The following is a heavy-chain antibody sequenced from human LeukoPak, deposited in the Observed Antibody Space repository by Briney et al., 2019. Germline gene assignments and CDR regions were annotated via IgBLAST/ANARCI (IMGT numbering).Heavy chain of an antibody. CDR2: IYYSGST. CDR3: ARHQPAYYYDSSGYRPHYGMDV. D-gene: IGHD3-22*01. CDR1: GGSISSYY. Sequence: PSETLSLTCTVSGGSISSYYWSWIRQPPGKGLEWIGYIYYSGSTDYNPSLKSRVTISVDTSKNQFSLKLSSVTAADTAVYYCARHQPAYYYDSSGYRPHYGMDVWGQGTTVTVSS. V-gene: IGHV4-59*01. J-gene: IGHJ6*02.